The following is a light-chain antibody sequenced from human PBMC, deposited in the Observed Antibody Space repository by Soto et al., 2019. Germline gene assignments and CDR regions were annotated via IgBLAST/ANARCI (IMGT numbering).Light chain of an antibody. CDR3: CSYAGSYTFV. V-gene: IGLV2-11*01. CDR1: SSDVGTYNY. CDR2: DVS. Sequence: QSALTQPRSVSGSPGQSVTISCTGTSSDVGTYNYVSWYQQHPDKAPKLMIYDVSYRPSGVPDRFSGSKSGNTASLTISGLQAEDEADYYCCSYAGSYTFVFGGGTKLTVL. J-gene: IGLJ2*01.